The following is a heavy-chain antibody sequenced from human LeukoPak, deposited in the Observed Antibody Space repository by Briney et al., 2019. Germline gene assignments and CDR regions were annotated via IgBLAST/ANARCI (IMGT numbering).Heavy chain of an antibody. J-gene: IGHJ3*02. CDR3: ARQGGEKDIWAFDI. CDR2: IYYSGST. V-gene: IGHV4-59*08. CDR1: GGSISSYY. Sequence: PSETLSLTCTVSGGSISSYYWSWIRQPPGKGLEWIGYIYYSGSTNYNPSLKSRVTISVDTSKNQFSLKLSSVTAADTAVYYCARQGGEKDIWAFDIWGQGTMVTVSS. D-gene: IGHD2-15*01.